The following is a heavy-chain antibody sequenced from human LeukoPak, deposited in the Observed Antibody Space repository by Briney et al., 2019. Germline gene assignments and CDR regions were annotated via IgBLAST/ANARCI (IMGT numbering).Heavy chain of an antibody. J-gene: IGHJ4*02. CDR2: IYTSGST. CDR3: ARVNVDTAMEFDY. D-gene: IGHD5-18*01. CDR1: GDSITSGIHY. Sequence: PSETLSLTCTVSGDSITSGIHYWSWFRQPAGKGLEWIGRIYTSGSTNYNPSLKSRVTISVDTSKNQFSLKLSSVTAADTAVYYCARVNVDTAMEFDYWGQGTLVTVSS. V-gene: IGHV4-61*02.